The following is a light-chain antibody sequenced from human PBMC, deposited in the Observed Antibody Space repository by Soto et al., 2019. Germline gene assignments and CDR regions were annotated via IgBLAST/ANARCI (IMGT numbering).Light chain of an antibody. Sequence: DIQMPQSPSTLSASVGDRVTVTCRASQSFSGWLAWYQQKPGKAPKLLIYDVSTLESGVPSRFSGGGSGTEFTLTISSLQPDDFATYYCQQFRTFGQGTKVDIK. CDR1: QSFSGW. J-gene: IGKJ1*01. CDR2: DVS. CDR3: QQFRT. V-gene: IGKV1-5*01.